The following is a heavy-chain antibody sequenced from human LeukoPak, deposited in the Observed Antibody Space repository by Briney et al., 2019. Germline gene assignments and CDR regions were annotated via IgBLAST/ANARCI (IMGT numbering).Heavy chain of an antibody. Sequence: PSETLSLTCTVSGGSISSYYWSWIRQPPGKGLEWIGYIYNSGSTNYNPSLRSRVTISVDTSKKQFSLELSSVTAADTAVYYCARTGCSVYYGSGMDYYFDYWGQGTLVTVSS. CDR3: ARTGCSVYYGSGMDYYFDY. J-gene: IGHJ4*02. CDR2: IYNSGST. V-gene: IGHV4-59*01. D-gene: IGHD3-10*01. CDR1: GGSISSYY.